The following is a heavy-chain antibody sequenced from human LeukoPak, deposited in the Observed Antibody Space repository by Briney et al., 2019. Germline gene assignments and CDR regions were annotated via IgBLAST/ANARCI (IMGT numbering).Heavy chain of an antibody. V-gene: IGHV1-46*01. CDR3: ARGNYYDSSGYYPYNWFDP. J-gene: IGHJ5*02. D-gene: IGHD3-22*01. Sequence: ASVKVSCKASGYTFTSYYMHWVRQAPGQGLEWMGIINPNGGSRSYAQKFQGRVTMTRDTSTSTVYMELSSLRSEDTATYYCARGNYYDSSGYYPYNWFDPWGQGTLVSVSS. CDR2: INPNGGSR. CDR1: GYTFTSYY.